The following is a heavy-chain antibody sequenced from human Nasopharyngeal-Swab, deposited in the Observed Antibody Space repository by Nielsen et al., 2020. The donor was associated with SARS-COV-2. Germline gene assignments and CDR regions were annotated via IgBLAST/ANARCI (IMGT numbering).Heavy chain of an antibody. CDR1: GFTFSSYW. J-gene: IGHJ4*02. CDR2: INSDGSST. Sequence: GGALRLSCAVSGFTFSSYWMHWVRQATGKGLVWVSRINSDGSSTSYADSVKGRFTISRDNAKNTLYLQMNSLRAEDTAVYYCARALYSSGWYLDYWGQGTLVTVSS. CDR3: ARALYSSGWYLDY. D-gene: IGHD6-19*01. V-gene: IGHV3-74*01.